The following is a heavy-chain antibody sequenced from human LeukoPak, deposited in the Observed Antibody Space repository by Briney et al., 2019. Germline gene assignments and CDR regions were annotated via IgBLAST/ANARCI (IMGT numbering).Heavy chain of an antibody. V-gene: IGHV4-38-2*02. CDR1: GYSISNGYY. CDR3: ARGAEYYAIWRGYAGYSDY. CDR2: IYHRGST. D-gene: IGHD3-3*01. Sequence: SETLSLTCTVSGYSISNGYYWGWIRQPPGKGLEWVGSIYHRGSTFYNPPLRSRVTISLDRSKKKFSLKLTSVTAADTAVYFCARGAEYYAIWRGYAGYSDYWGQGISVTVSS. J-gene: IGHJ4*02.